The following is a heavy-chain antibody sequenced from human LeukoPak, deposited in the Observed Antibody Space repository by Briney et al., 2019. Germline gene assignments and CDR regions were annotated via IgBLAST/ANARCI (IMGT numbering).Heavy chain of an antibody. CDR1: GDSISSSNW. J-gene: IGHJ4*02. CDR3: ARVPSSGRFDY. V-gene: IGHV4-4*02. Sequence: SETLSLTCAVSGDSISSSNWWSWVRQPPGKGLEWIGEIYHSGNTNYNPSLKSRVTISVDESKNQFSLILSSVTAADTAVYYCARVPSSGRFDYWGQGTLVTVSS. CDR2: IYHSGNT. D-gene: IGHD6-19*01.